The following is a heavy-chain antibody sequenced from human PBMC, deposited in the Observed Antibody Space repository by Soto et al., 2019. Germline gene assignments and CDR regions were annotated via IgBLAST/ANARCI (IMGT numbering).Heavy chain of an antibody. CDR3: ARGKLYCSSTSCYVTPYYYYYGMDV. D-gene: IGHD2-2*01. J-gene: IGHJ6*04. V-gene: IGHV6-1*01. CDR1: GDSVSSNSAA. Sequence: SQTLSLTCAISGDSVSSNSAAWNWIRQSPSRGLEWLGRTYYRSKWYNDYAVSVKSRITINPDTSKNQFSLQLNSVTPEDTAVYYCARGKLYCSSTSCYVTPYYYYYGMDVWGKGTTVTVSS. CDR2: TYYRSKWYN.